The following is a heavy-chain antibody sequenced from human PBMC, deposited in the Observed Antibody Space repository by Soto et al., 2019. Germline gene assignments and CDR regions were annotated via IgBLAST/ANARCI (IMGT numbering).Heavy chain of an antibody. CDR2: IYYSGST. CDR3: ARNLYSSGWHFDY. D-gene: IGHD6-19*01. CDR1: GGSISSGGYY. J-gene: IGHJ4*02. V-gene: IGHV4-31*03. Sequence: SETLSLTCTVSGGSISSGGYYWSWIRQHPGKGLEWIGYIYYSGSTYYNPSLKSRVTISVDTSKNQFSLKLSSVTAADTAVYYCARNLYSSGWHFDYWGQGTLVTVSS.